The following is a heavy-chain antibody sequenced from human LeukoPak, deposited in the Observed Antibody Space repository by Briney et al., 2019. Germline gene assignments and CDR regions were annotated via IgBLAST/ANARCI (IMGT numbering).Heavy chain of an antibody. CDR2: VIPILGIA. D-gene: IGHD4-11*01. Sequence: SVKVSCKASGGTFSSYTISWVRQAPGRGLEWMGRVIPILGIANYAQKFQGRVTITADESTSTAYMELSSLRSEDTAVYYCARDLMTTVTTSHWGQGTLVTVSS. CDR1: GGTFSSYT. CDR3: ARDLMTTVTTSH. J-gene: IGHJ4*02. V-gene: IGHV1-69*04.